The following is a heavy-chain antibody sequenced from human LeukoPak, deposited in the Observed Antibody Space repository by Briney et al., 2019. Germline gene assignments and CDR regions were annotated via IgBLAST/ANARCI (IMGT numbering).Heavy chain of an antibody. J-gene: IGHJ4*02. D-gene: IGHD2-2*03. Sequence: GGSLRLSCAASGFTFSPYSMNWVRQAPGKGLEWVSGIGGSGTRTYYADSVKGRFAISGDNSKNTLYLQMNSLRDEDTAVYYCAKDSHWILFDDWGQGTLVTVSS. CDR3: AKDSHWILFDD. CDR1: GFTFSPYS. V-gene: IGHV3-23*01. CDR2: IGGSGTRT.